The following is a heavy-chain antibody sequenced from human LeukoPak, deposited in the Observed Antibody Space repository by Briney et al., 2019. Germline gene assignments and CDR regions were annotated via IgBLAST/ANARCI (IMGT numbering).Heavy chain of an antibody. CDR3: AHRREYSSTWNWANFDY. V-gene: IGHV2-5*02. CDR1: GFSITTSGVG. D-gene: IGHD6-13*01. Sequence: RKSGPTLVNPTQSLTLTCSFAGFSITTSGVGVGWIRQPPGKALEWLALIYWDDDKRYSPSLRSRLTITKDTSRNQVVLTMTNMDPVDTATYYCAHRREYSSTWNWANFDYWGQGILVTVSS. J-gene: IGHJ4*02. CDR2: IYWDDDK.